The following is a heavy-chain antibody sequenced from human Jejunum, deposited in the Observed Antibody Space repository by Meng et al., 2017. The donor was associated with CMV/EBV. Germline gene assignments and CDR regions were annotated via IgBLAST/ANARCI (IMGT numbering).Heavy chain of an antibody. J-gene: IGHJ4*02. CDR2: VIAILDMP. V-gene: IGHV1-69*04. D-gene: IGHD3-22*01. Sequence: YVFNGVRQAPGQGLEWVGRVIAILDMPTYAQKFQGRVTITADKSTGTAYMELSSLRSDDTAVYFCAREYYDSGAYPYAFYYFDYWGQGTVVTVSS. CDR3: AREYYDSGAYPYAFYYFDY. CDR1: YV.